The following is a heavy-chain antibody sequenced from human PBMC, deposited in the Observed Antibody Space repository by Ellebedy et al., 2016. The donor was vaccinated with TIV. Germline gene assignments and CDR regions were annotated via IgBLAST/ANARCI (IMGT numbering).Heavy chain of an antibody. CDR3: ARDLGVPDDY. D-gene: IGHD3-10*01. CDR2: LETPNGDT. J-gene: IGHJ4*02. V-gene: IGHV1-2*02. Sequence: AASVQVSCKASGYAFPSRWLHSVRHPPRQGLGWLGLLETPNGDTIYAQTFQGRVTLTRDTSISTAYMELNRLTPDDTAVYYCARDLGVPDDYWGQGTLVTVSS. CDR1: GYAFPSRW.